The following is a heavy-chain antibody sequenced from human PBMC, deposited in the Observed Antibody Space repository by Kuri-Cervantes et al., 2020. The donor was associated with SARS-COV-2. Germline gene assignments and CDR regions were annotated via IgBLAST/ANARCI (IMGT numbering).Heavy chain of an antibody. CDR2: IDPSDSYT. CDR1: GYSFTSYW. CDR3: ASTVAFWSGYHDY. D-gene: IGHD3-3*01. Sequence: GESLKISCKGSGYSFTSYWISWVRQMPGKGLEWMGRIDPSDSYTNYSPSFQGHVTISADKSISTAYLQWSSLKASDTAMYYCASTVAFWSGYHDYWGQGTLVTVSS. V-gene: IGHV5-10-1*01. J-gene: IGHJ4*02.